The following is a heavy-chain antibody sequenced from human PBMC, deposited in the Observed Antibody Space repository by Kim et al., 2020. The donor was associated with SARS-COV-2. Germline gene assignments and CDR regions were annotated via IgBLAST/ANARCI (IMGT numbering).Heavy chain of an antibody. V-gene: IGHV4-34*01. Sequence: SETLSLTCAVYGGSFSGYYWSWIRQPPGKGLEWIGEINHSGSTNYNPSLKSRVTISVDTSKNQFSLKLSSVTAADTAVYYCARSFKNYDILTGYYGYNWFDPWGQGTLVTVSS. D-gene: IGHD3-9*01. J-gene: IGHJ5*02. CDR1: GGSFSGYY. CDR2: INHSGST. CDR3: ARSFKNYDILTGYYGYNWFDP.